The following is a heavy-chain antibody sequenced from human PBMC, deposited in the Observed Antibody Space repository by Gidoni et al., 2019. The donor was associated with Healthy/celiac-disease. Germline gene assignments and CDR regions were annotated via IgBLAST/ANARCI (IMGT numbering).Heavy chain of an antibody. V-gene: IGHV4-28*01. CDR2: IYYSGST. CDR1: GYSISSRNW. Sequence: QLQESGPGLVKHSHTLSLTRAVSGYSISSRNWWGWIRQPPGKGLEWIGYIYYSGSTYYNPSLKSRVTMSVDTSKNQFSLKLSSVTAVDTAVYYCAKQGSGYGMDVWGQGTTVTVSS. D-gene: IGHD3-10*01. J-gene: IGHJ6*02. CDR3: AKQGSGYGMDV.